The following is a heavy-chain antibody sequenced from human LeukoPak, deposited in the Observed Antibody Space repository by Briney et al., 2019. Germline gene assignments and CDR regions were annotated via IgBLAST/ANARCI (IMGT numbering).Heavy chain of an antibody. CDR3: ARGGVGSGSLDY. Sequence: SGGSLRLSCAASGSTFSSYSMNWVRQAPGKGLEWVSSISSSSSYIYYADSVKGRFTISRDNAKNSLYLQMNSLRAEDTAVYYCARGGVGSGSLDYWGQGTLVTVSS. V-gene: IGHV3-21*01. CDR2: ISSSSSYI. D-gene: IGHD3-10*01. J-gene: IGHJ4*02. CDR1: GSTFSSYS.